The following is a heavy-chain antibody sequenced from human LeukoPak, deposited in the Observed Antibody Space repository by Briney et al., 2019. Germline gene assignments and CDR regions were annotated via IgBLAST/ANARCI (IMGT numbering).Heavy chain of an antibody. CDR2: IYYSGST. D-gene: IGHD2-15*01. CDR3: ARQSRQWGSFDY. J-gene: IGHJ4*02. V-gene: IGHV4-59*08. CDR1: GGSISSYY. Sequence: PSETLSLTCTVSGGSISSYYWSWIRRPPGKGLEWIGYIYYSGSTNNNPSLKSRVTVSVDTSKNQFSLKLSSVTAADTAVYYCARQSRQWGSFDYWGQGTLVTVSS.